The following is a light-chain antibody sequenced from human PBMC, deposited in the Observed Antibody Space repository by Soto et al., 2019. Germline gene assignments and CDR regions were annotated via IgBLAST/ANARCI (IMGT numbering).Light chain of an antibody. J-gene: IGKJ1*01. CDR2: KAS. CDR3: QQYNSHWWT. Sequence: DIQMTQSPSTVSASEGDRVTITCRASQSISTWLAWYQQKPGKAPKLIINKASTLQSGVPSRFSGSGSGTDFILTIDSLQADDFATYYCQQYNSHWWTFGQGTKVEIK. V-gene: IGKV1-5*03. CDR1: QSISTW.